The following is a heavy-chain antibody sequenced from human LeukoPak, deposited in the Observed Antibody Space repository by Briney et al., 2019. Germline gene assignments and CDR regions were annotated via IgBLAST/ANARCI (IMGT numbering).Heavy chain of an antibody. CDR3: ARHYCSSTSCYYNGMDV. D-gene: IGHD2-2*01. J-gene: IGHJ6*02. Sequence: SETLSLTCTVSGGSISRYYWSWIRQPPGKGLEWIGYIYHSGSTNYNPSLKSRVTISVDTSKNQFSLKVSSATAADTAVYYCARHYCSSTSCYYNGMDVWGQGTTVTVSS. CDR1: GGSISRYY. V-gene: IGHV4-59*08. CDR2: IYHSGST.